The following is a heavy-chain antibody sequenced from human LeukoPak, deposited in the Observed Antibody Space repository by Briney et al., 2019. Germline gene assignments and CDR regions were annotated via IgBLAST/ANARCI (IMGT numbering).Heavy chain of an antibody. CDR3: ARVRSTTSYFYFDY. CDR2: IWFDGSNK. J-gene: IGHJ4*02. Sequence: PGGSLRLSCAASGFTFSTYGMHWVRQAPGKGLEWLAIIWFDGSNKYYADSVKDRLTISRDNSKNTLYLQMNSLRAEDTAVYYCARVRSTTSYFYFDYWGQGTLVTVSS. CDR1: GFTFSTYG. D-gene: IGHD2-2*01. V-gene: IGHV3-33*01.